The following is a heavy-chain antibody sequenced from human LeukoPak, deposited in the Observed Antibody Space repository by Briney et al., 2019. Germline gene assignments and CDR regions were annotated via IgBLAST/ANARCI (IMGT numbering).Heavy chain of an antibody. Sequence: GGSLRLSCAASGFTFSNAWMSWFRQAPGKGLDWVARIKTKAEGVTTDYDAPVKGRFTISRDDSKTTVYLQMNSLKTDDTAVYYCSADDSSKVAPFDYWGQGILVTVSS. V-gene: IGHV3-15*01. CDR1: GFTFSNAW. D-gene: IGHD5-12*01. J-gene: IGHJ4*02. CDR3: SADDSSKVAPFDY. CDR2: IKTKAEGVTT.